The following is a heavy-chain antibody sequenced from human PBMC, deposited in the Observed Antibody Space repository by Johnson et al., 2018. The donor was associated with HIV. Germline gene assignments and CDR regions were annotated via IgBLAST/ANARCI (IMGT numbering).Heavy chain of an antibody. CDR3: VRDDYAFHI. V-gene: IGHV3-7*01. Sequence: EVQLVESGGGLVQPGGSLRLSCAASGFTFSSYWMSWVRPAPGKGLEWVANIKQDGSEKYYVDSVKGRFTISRDNAKNSLYLQMNSLRADDTAVYYCVRDDYAFHIWGQGTMVTVSS. CDR2: IKQDGSEK. J-gene: IGHJ3*02. CDR1: GFTFSSYW. D-gene: IGHD2-21*02.